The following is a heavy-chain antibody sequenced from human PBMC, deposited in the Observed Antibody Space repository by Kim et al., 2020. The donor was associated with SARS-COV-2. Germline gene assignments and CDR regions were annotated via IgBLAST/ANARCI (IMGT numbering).Heavy chain of an antibody. Sequence: TNDTPTLKSRVTISVDTSKNQFSLKLSSVTAADTAVYYCAREEADDAFDIWGQGTMVTVSS. CDR2: T. D-gene: IGHD6-19*01. J-gene: IGHJ3*02. V-gene: IGHV4-59*01. CDR3: AREEADDAFDI.